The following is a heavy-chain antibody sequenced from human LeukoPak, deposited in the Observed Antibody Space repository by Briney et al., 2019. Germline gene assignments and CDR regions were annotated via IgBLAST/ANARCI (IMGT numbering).Heavy chain of an antibody. V-gene: IGHV3-74*01. CDR3: AREASSSYGY. CDR1: GFTFSSYW. CDR2: INSDGSST. Sequence: GGSLRLSCADSGFTFSSYWMHWVRQVPGKGLAWVSRINSDGSSTNYADSVKGRFTISRDNANNTLYLQMNSLRPEDTAVYYCAREASSSYGYWGQGTPVTVSS. D-gene: IGHD6-6*01. J-gene: IGHJ4*02.